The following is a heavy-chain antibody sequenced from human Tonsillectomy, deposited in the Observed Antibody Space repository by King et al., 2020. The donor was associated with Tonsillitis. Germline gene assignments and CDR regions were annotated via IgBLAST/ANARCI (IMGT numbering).Heavy chain of an antibody. CDR3: AKGRGDGYNAFDY. CDR1: GFTFDDYA. D-gene: IGHD5-24*01. Sequence: VQLVESGGGLVQPGRSLRLSCAASGFTFDDYAMHWVRQAPGKGLEWVSGISWNSGSIGYADSVKGRFTISRDNAKNSLYLQMNSLRAEDTALYYCAKGRGDGYNAFDYWGQGTLVTVSS. CDR2: ISWNSGSI. J-gene: IGHJ4*02. V-gene: IGHV3-9*01.